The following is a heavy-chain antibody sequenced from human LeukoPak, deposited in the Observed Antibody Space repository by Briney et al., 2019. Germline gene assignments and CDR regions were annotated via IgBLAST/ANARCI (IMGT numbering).Heavy chain of an antibody. CDR1: GYTFTGYY. J-gene: IGHJ6*03. CDR2: IIPIFGTA. D-gene: IGHD2-2*02. CDR3: ARSAGPVIVPAAIGASGYYYYMDV. V-gene: IGHV1-69*05. Sequence: ASVKVSCKASGYTFTGYYMHWVRQAPGQGLEWMGGIIPIFGTANYAQNFQGRVTITTDESTSAAYMELSSLRSEDSAVYYCARSAGPVIVPAAIGASGYYYYMDVWDKGTTVTVSS.